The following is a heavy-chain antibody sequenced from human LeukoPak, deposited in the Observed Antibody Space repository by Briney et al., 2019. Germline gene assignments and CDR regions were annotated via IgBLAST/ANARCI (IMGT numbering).Heavy chain of an antibody. Sequence: SETLSLTCTVSGGSISSYYWSWIRQPPGKGLERIGYIYYSGSTNYNPSLKSRVTISVDTSKNQFSLKLSSVTAADTAVYYCARDAYSSGWYHFDYWGQGALVTVSS. J-gene: IGHJ4*02. D-gene: IGHD6-19*01. V-gene: IGHV4-59*01. CDR3: ARDAYSSGWYHFDY. CDR2: IYYSGST. CDR1: GGSISSYY.